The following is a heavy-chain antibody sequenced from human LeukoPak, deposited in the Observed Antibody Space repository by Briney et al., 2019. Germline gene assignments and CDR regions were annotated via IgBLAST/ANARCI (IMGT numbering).Heavy chain of an antibody. CDR3: ARALNDYVWGSNYYYYYYGMDV. Sequence: SETLSLTCTVSGGSIGSSSYYWGWIRQPPGKGLEWIGSIYYSGSTYYNPSLKSRVTISVDTSKNQFSLKLSSVTAADTAVYYCARALNDYVWGSNYYYYYYGMDVWGQGTMVTVSS. J-gene: IGHJ6*02. CDR1: GGSIGSSSYY. V-gene: IGHV4-39*01. CDR2: IYYSGST. D-gene: IGHD3-16*01.